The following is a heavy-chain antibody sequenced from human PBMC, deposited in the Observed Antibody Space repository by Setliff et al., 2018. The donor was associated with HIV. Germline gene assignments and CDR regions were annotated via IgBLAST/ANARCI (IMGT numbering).Heavy chain of an antibody. Sequence: SVKVSCKASGVTISSYAISWVRQAPGQGLEWMGGIIPVFGRTFYTDSVQGRFTISRDNSNNIVFLQMNSLLAEDTAVYYCAKGVKFLDPWGQGTLVTVSS. D-gene: IGHD2-21*01. CDR1: GVTISSYA. CDR3: AKGVKFLDP. CDR2: IIPVFGRT. V-gene: IGHV1-69*05. J-gene: IGHJ5*02.